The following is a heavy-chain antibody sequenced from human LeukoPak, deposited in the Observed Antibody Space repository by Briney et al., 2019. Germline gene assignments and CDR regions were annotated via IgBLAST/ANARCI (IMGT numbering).Heavy chain of an antibody. V-gene: IGHV4-34*01. CDR1: SGSFSDYY. D-gene: IGHD3-10*01. J-gene: IGHJ5*01. CDR2: INHSGIT. CDR3: ARMIRGVQSHLSWFDS. Sequence: PSETLSLTCAVYSGSFSDYYWSWIRQPPGKGLEWIGEINHSGITNYLLSLKSRATISVDTSKNQFSLKLNSVTAADTAVYYCARMIRGVQSHLSWFDSWGQGTLVTVSS.